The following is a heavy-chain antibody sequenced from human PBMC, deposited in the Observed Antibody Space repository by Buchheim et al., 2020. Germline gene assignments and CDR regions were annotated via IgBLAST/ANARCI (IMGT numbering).Heavy chain of an antibody. CDR3: AVTRITMVRGVIWDY. V-gene: IGHV3-7*01. D-gene: IGHD3-10*01. CDR2: IKQDGSEK. J-gene: IGHJ4*02. Sequence: EVQLVESGGGLVQPGGSLRLSCAASGFTFSSYWMSWVRQAPGKGLEWGANIKQDGSEKYYVDSVKGRFTISRDNAKNSLFLQMNSLRAEDTAVYYCAVTRITMVRGVIWDYWGQGTL. CDR1: GFTFSSYW.